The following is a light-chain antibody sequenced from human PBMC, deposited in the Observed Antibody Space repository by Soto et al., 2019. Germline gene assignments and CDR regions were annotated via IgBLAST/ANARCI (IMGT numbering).Light chain of an antibody. CDR3: QPYLGLPFT. CDR2: WAS. V-gene: IGKV4-1*01. Sequence: DIVMTQSPDSLAVSLGERATINCKSSQSVLNWSNNKNSLAWYQQKPGQPPKLLVYWASTRESGVPDRFSGSGSETDFTLTISSLQAEDVAVYYCQPYLGLPFTFGGGTKVEIK. J-gene: IGKJ4*01. CDR1: QSVLNWSNNKNS.